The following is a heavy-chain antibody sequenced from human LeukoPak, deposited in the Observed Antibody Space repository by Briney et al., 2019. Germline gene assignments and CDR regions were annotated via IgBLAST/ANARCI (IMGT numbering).Heavy chain of an antibody. CDR2: ISAYNGNT. J-gene: IGHJ3*02. Sequence: ASVKVSCKASGDTFTSYGISWVRQAPGQGLEWMGWISAYNGNTNYAQKLQGRVTMTTDTSTSTAYMELRSLRSDDTAVYYCARDCGNYDFWSGYYTEDAFDIWGQGTMVTVSS. V-gene: IGHV1-18*01. CDR1: GDTFTSYG. D-gene: IGHD3-3*01. CDR3: ARDCGNYDFWSGYYTEDAFDI.